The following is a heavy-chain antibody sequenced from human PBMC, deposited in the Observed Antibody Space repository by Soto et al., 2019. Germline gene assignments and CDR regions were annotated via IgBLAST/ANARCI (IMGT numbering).Heavy chain of an antibody. CDR1: GGSISSGGYY. CDR2: IYYSGST. Sequence: LCGGSISSGGYYWSWIRPPPGKGLEWIGYIYYSGSTYYNPSLKSRVTISVDTSKNQFSLKLSSVTAADTAVYYCARETHYYGSGNWGQGTLVTVSS. D-gene: IGHD3-10*01. CDR3: ARETHYYGSGN. J-gene: IGHJ4*02. V-gene: IGHV4-31*02.